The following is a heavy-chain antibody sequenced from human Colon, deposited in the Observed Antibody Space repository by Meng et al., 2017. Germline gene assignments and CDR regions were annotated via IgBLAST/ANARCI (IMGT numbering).Heavy chain of an antibody. D-gene: IGHD6-19*01. J-gene: IGHJ4*02. CDR3: ARHGGWHFDY. Sequence: HSRASAPGVVGPRGTLSLTCAVSGGSLSSYNWWSCVRQPPGKGLVWIGQIDLAGTPYYNPSLESRVIMSLDKSKNQLSLRLTSVAAADTAVDYCARHGGWHFDYWGQRALVTVSS. V-gene: IGHV4-4*03. CDR2: IDLAGTP. CDR1: GGSLSSYNW.